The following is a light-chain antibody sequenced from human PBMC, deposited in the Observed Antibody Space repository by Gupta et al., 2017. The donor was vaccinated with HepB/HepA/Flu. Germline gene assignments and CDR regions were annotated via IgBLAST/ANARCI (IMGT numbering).Light chain of an antibody. CDR2: AAS. J-gene: IGKJ5*01. CDR3: QQADRFPHT. CDR1: QSIDTW. V-gene: IGKV1-12*01. Sequence: DIQATQSPSSVSASVGDRVTISCRASQSIDTWLAWYQQKPGKAPNLLINAASSLQSGVPSRFSGSGSGTDFILTINSRQPEDSATYSCQQADRFPHTFGQGTQLDIK.